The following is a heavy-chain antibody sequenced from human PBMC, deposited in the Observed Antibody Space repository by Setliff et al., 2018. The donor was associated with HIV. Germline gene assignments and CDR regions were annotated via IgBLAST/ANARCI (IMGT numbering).Heavy chain of an antibody. CDR1: GFSFSSYG. CDR3: ARYALAVPGYHNAFDI. CDR2: ISSTSSNI. J-gene: IGHJ3*02. V-gene: IGHV3-48*01. D-gene: IGHD6-19*01. Sequence: SLRLSCAASGFSFSSYGMNWVRQAPGKGREWVSYISSTSSNIYYVDSVEGRFTISRDNADNSLYLQMNSLRAEDTAVYYCARYALAVPGYHNAFDIWGQGTMVTVSS.